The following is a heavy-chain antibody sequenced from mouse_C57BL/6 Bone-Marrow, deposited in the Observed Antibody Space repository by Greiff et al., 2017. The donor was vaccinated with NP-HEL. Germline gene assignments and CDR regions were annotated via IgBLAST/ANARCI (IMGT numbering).Heavy chain of an antibody. CDR1: GFTFSSYA. V-gene: IGHV5-4*01. CDR3: ARDLGLRRGNFFAY. CDR2: ISDGGSYT. D-gene: IGHD2-4*01. J-gene: IGHJ3*01. Sequence: EVNVVESGGGLVKPGGSLKLSCAASGFTFSSYAMSWVRQTPEKRLEWVATISDGGSYTYYPDNVKGRFTISRDNAKNNLYLQMSHLKSEDTAMYYCARDLGLRRGNFFAYWGQGTLVTVSA.